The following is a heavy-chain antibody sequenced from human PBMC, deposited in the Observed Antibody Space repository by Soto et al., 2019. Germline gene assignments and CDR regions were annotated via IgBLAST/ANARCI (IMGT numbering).Heavy chain of an antibody. CDR3: ARGQWGYYDSRDAFDI. V-gene: IGHV4-34*01. CDR1: GGSFSGYY. Sequence: PSETLSLTCAVYGGSFSGYYWSWIRQPPGKGLEWIGEINHSGSTNYNPSLKRRGTISVDTSKNQFSLKLSSVTAADTAVYYCARGQWGYYDSRDAFDIWGQGTMVTVSS. J-gene: IGHJ3*02. D-gene: IGHD3-22*01. CDR2: INHSGST.